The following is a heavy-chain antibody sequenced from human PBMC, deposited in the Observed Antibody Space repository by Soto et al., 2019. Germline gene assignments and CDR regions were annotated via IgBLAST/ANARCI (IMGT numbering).Heavy chain of an antibody. J-gene: IGHJ3*02. Sequence: ASVKVSCKASGYTFTGYYMHWVRQAPGQGLEWMGWLNPNSGGPNYAQKFQGWVTMTRDTSISTAFMELSRLRSDDTAVYYCARSNYYDSSGYSYAFDIWGQGTMVTGSS. CDR1: GYTFTGYY. D-gene: IGHD3-22*01. V-gene: IGHV1-2*04. CDR3: ARSNYYDSSGYSYAFDI. CDR2: LNPNSGGP.